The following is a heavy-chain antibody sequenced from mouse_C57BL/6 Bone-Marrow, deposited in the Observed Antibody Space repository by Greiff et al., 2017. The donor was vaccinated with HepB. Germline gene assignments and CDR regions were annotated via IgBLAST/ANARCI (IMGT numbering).Heavy chain of an antibody. J-gene: IGHJ1*03. D-gene: IGHD1-1*01. Sequence: EVQRVESGEGLVKPGGSLKLSCAASGFTFSSYAMSWVRQTPEKRLEWVAYISSGGDYIYYADTVKGRFTISRDNARNTLYLQMSSLKSEDTAMYYCTREFITTVVGYFDVWGTGTTVTVSS. CDR1: GFTFSSYA. CDR2: ISSGGDYI. V-gene: IGHV5-9-1*02. CDR3: TREFITTVVGYFDV.